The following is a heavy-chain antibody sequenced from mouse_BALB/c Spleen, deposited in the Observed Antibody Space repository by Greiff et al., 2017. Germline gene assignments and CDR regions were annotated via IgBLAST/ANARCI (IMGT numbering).Heavy chain of an antibody. CDR3: ARKNYGSSDYFDY. V-gene: IGHV1-54*01. Sequence: QVQLQQSGAELVRPGTSVKVSCKASGYAFTNYLIEWVKQRPGQGLEWIGVINPGSGGTNYNEKFKGKATLTADKSSRTAYMQLSSLTSDDSAVYFCARKNYGSSDYFDYWGQGTTLTVSS. CDR2: INPGSGGT. CDR1: GYAFTNYL. D-gene: IGHD1-1*01. J-gene: IGHJ2*01.